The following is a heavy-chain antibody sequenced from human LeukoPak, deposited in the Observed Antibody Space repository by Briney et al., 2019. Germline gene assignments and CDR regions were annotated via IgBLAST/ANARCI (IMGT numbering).Heavy chain of an antibody. D-gene: IGHD4-17*01. CDR2: IYYSGST. J-gene: IGHJ2*01. Sequence: SQTLSLTCSVSGGSISSGNYYWTWIRQHPGKGLEWIGYIYYSGSTYYNPSLKSRVTISLDTSKNQFSLKLSSVTAADTAVYYCARPATVTTSFWYFDLWGRGTLVTVSS. CDR3: ARPATVTTSFWYFDL. CDR1: GGSISSGNYY. V-gene: IGHV4-30-4*08.